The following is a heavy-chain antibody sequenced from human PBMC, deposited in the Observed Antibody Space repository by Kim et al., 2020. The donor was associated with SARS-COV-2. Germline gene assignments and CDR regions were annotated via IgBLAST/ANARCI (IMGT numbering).Heavy chain of an antibody. V-gene: IGHV3-48*03. Sequence: GGSLRLSCAASGFTFSTYEMNWVRQAPGKGLEWISYISTSGSTIYYADSVKGRFTISRDNAKSSLSLQMNSLRAEDTAVYYCARSLYCSSTSCFYAMDV. CDR3: ARSLYCSSTSCFYAMDV. CDR1: GFTFSTYE. CDR2: ISTSGSTI. J-gene: IGHJ6*01. D-gene: IGHD2-2*01.